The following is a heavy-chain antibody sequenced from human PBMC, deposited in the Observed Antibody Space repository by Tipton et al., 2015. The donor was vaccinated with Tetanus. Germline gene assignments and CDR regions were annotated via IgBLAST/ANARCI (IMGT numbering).Heavy chain of an antibody. Sequence: QLVQSGAEVKKPGASVKVSCEASGYTFNTFGISWVRQAPGQGLEWMGWISVYNGNTNYAQKVQGRVTMTTDTPTSTAYMELRSLRSDDTAVYYCARVPTNPLAVDRPTDYWGQGTLVTVSS. V-gene: IGHV1-18*01. CDR2: ISVYNGNT. D-gene: IGHD6-19*01. CDR3: ARVPTNPLAVDRPTDY. CDR1: GYTFNTFG. J-gene: IGHJ4*02.